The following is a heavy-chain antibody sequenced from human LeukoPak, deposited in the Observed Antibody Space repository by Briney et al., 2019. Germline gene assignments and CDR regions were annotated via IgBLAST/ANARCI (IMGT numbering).Heavy chain of an antibody. D-gene: IGHD3-22*01. Sequence: PGGSLRLSCAASGVSFSNYIMNWVRQAPGKGLEWVASISATSAYIWYADSVRGRFTISRDNANNSLDLQMNSLRAEDTAVYYCARAPLSPYHYDPQRPKGYFDYWGQGTLVTVSS. J-gene: IGHJ4*02. CDR3: ARAPLSPYHYDPQRPKGYFDY. CDR2: ISATSAYI. V-gene: IGHV3-21*01. CDR1: GVSFSNYI.